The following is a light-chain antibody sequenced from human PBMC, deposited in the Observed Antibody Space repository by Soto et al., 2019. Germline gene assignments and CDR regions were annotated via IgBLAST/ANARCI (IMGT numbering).Light chain of an antibody. CDR3: QQYGSSPRT. CDR1: QSVSSSY. J-gene: IGKJ1*01. Sequence: EIVLTQSPGTLSLSPGERATLSCRASQSVSSSYLAWYQQKPCQAPRLLTYGASSRAAGIPDRFSGSGSGTDFPLTISRLEPEDFAVYYCQQYGSSPRTFGQGTKVEIK. V-gene: IGKV3-20*01. CDR2: GAS.